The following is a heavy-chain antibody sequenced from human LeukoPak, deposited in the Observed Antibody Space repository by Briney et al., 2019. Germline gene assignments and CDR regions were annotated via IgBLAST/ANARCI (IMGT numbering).Heavy chain of an antibody. J-gene: IGHJ4*02. CDR3: ASADNYGGIDY. D-gene: IGHD4/OR15-4a*01. CDR1: GFAFSDYY. Sequence: GGSLRLSCAASGFAFSDYYMSWIRQAPGKGLEWVSYISSSGSTIYYADSVKGRFTISRDNAKNSLYLQMNSLRAEDTAVYYCASADNYGGIDYWGQGTLVTVSS. CDR2: ISSSGSTI. V-gene: IGHV3-11*01.